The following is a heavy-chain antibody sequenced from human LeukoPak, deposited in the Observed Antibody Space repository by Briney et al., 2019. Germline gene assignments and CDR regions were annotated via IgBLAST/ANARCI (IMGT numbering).Heavy chain of an antibody. Sequence: GGSLRLSCAASGFTFSSYAMSWVRQAPGKGLEWVSVIYSGGSTYYADSVKGRFTISRDYAKNSLYLQMNNLRAEDTAVYYCVRKLTGTTYFDYWGQGTLVTVSS. CDR2: IYSGGST. CDR1: GFTFSSYA. V-gene: IGHV3-23*03. D-gene: IGHD1-1*01. J-gene: IGHJ4*03. CDR3: VRKLTGTTYFDY.